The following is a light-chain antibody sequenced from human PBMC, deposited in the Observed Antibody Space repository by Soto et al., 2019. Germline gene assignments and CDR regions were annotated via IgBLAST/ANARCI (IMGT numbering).Light chain of an antibody. CDR3: QTWGTAIHDVV. CDR1: SGHSNYA. V-gene: IGLV4-69*01. J-gene: IGLJ2*01. CDR2: VNSDGSH. Sequence: QLVLTQSPSASASLGASVKLTCTLSSGHSNYAIAWHQQQPEKGPRYLMKVNSDGSHSKGDGIPDRLSGSSSGAERHLTISSLQSEDEADYYCQTWGTAIHDVVFGGGTKVTVL.